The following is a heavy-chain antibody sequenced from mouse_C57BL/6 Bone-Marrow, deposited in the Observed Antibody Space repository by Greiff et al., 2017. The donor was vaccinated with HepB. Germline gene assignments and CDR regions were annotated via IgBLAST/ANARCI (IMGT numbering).Heavy chain of an antibody. CDR1: GFTFSDYY. CDR2: ISNGGGST. V-gene: IGHV5-12*01. CDR3: ARRKGGLAMDY. J-gene: IGHJ4*01. Sequence: DVKLVESGGGLVQPGGSLKLSCAASGFTFSDYYMYWVRQTPEKRLEWVAYISNGGGSTYYPDTVKGRFTISRDNAKNTLYLQMSRLKSEDTAMYYCARRKGGLAMDYWGQGTSVTVSS.